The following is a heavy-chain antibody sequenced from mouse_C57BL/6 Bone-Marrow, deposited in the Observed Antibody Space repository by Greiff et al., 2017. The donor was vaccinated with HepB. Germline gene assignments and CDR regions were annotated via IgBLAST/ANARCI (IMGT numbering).Heavy chain of an antibody. CDR1: GFTFSDYG. J-gene: IGHJ4*01. CDR2: ISSGSSTI. CDR3: ARERSNYEYAMDY. D-gene: IGHD2-5*01. Sequence: EVKLEESGGGLVKPGGSLKLSCAASGFTFSDYGMHWVRQAPEKGLEWVAYISSGSSTIYYADTVKGRFTISRDNAKNTLFLQMTSLRSEDTAMYYCARERSNYEYAMDYWGQGTSVTVSS. V-gene: IGHV5-17*01.